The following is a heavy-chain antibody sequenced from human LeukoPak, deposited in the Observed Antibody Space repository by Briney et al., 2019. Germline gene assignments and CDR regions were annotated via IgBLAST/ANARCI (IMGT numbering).Heavy chain of an antibody. CDR2: IIGSKAQI. D-gene: IGHD6-13*01. J-gene: IGHJ4*02. CDR3: AKTRPLDSSSWSHGDY. Sequence: GGSLRLSCAAYGFAFHIYAMSWVRQAPGQGLEWVSLIIGSKAQINYADSVKGRFTISRDNSKNTLYLQMNSLRAEDTAVYYCAKTRPLDSSSWSHGDYWGQGTLVTVSS. V-gene: IGHV3-23*01. CDR1: GFAFHIYA.